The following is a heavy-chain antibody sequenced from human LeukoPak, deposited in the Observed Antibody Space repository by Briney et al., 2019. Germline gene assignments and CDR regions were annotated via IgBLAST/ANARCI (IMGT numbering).Heavy chain of an antibody. CDR3: ARDRVKVGRITMFY. V-gene: IGHV1-2*02. CDR1: GYTFTSYG. CDR2: INPNSGGT. Sequence: GASVKVSCKASGYTFTSYGISWVRQAPGQGLEWMGWINPNSGGTNYAQKFQGRVTMTRDTSISTAYMELSRLRSDDTAVYYCARDRVKVGRITMFYWGQGTLVTVSS. J-gene: IGHJ4*02. D-gene: IGHD3-10*02.